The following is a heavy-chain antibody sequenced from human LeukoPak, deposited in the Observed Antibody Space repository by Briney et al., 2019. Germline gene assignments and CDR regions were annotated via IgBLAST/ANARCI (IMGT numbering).Heavy chain of an antibody. CDR1: GGPISSSRYY. V-gene: IGHV4-39*01. CDR2: IYYSGSI. CDR3: ATPYSGGYHGLDI. D-gene: IGHD1-26*01. J-gene: IGHJ3*02. Sequence: SETLSLTCTVSGGPISSSRYYWGWIRQPPGKGLEWIGSIYYSGSIYYNPSLRSRVTISVDTSRNQFSLKLSSVTAADTAVYYCATPYSGGYHGLDIWGQGTMITVSS.